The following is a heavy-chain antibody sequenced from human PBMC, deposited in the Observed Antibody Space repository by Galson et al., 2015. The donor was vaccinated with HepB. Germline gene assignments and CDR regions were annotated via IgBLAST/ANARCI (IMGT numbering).Heavy chain of an antibody. V-gene: IGHV4-30-4*01. J-gene: IGHJ4*02. CDR1: GGSISSGDYY. Sequence: TLSLTCTVSGGSISSGDYYWSWIRQPPGKGLEWIGYIYYSGSTYYNPSLKNRVTISVDTSKNQFSLKLSSVTAADTAVYYCARSGVGYSYGLYFDYWGQGTLVTVSS. CDR3: ARSGVGYSYGLYFDY. CDR2: IYYSGST. D-gene: IGHD5-18*01.